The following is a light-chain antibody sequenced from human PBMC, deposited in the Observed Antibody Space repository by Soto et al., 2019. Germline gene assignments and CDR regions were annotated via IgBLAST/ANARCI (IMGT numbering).Light chain of an antibody. CDR3: QQYGSSPMT. J-gene: IGKJ5*01. CDR2: GAS. CDR1: QSVSSY. V-gene: IGKV3-20*01. Sequence: EIVLTQSPATLSLSPGERATLSCRASQSVSSYLAWYQQKPGQAPRLLIYGASSRATGIPDRFSGSGSGTDFTLTISRLEPEDFAVYYCQQYGSSPMTFGQGTQLEIK.